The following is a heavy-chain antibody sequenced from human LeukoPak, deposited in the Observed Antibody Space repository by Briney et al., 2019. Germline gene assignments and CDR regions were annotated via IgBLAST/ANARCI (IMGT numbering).Heavy chain of an antibody. CDR1: GGSISSSSNY. CDR2: MYYRGST. CDR3: ARANYYDSSGYSRGAFDI. Sequence: SETLSLTCTVSGGSISSSSNYWGWIRQPPGKGLEWIGSMYYRGSTYYNPSLKSRVTISVDTSKNQFSLKLSSVTAADTAVYYCARANYYDSSGYSRGAFDIWGQGTMVTVSS. V-gene: IGHV4-39*07. J-gene: IGHJ3*02. D-gene: IGHD3-22*01.